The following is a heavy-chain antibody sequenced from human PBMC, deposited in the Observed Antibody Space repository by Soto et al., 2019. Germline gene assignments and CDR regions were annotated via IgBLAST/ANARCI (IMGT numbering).Heavy chain of an antibody. V-gene: IGHV4-34*01. Sequence: XETLSLTCAVYGGSFSGYYWSWLRQPPGKGLEWIGEINHSGSPNYNPSLKSRVTISVDTSKNQFYLKMTSVTAADTAVYYCATANWSHHYFDPWGQGTLVTVSS. D-gene: IGHD1-1*01. CDR1: GGSFSGYY. J-gene: IGHJ5*02. CDR3: ATANWSHHYFDP. CDR2: INHSGSP.